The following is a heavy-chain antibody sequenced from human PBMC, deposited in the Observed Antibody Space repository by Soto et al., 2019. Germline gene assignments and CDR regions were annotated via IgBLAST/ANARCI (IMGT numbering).Heavy chain of an antibody. D-gene: IGHD3-10*01. CDR3: ATGYYGSGSYLVH. CDR1: GFIFSNAW. J-gene: IGHJ4*02. Sequence: GGSLRLSGTASGFIFSNAWMRWVRQAPGKGLEWVARLKGKTDGGTTDYAGSVKGRFTVSSDDSKNTLYLQMSSLKTEDTAVYYCATGYYGSGSYLVHWGQGTPVTVSS. CDR2: LKGKTDGGTT. V-gene: IGHV3-15*01.